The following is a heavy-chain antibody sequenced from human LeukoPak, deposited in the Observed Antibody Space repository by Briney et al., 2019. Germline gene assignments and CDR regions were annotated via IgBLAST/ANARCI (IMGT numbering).Heavy chain of an antibody. J-gene: IGHJ4*02. Sequence: ASVKVSCKASGYTFTSYDINWVRQVTGQGLEWMGWMNPNSGNTGYAQNFQGRVTITRNTSISTAYMELSSLRSEDTAVYYCVRGAGFCSSTSCSLGYWGQGTLVTVSS. CDR1: GYTFTSYD. D-gene: IGHD2-2*01. CDR2: MNPNSGNT. V-gene: IGHV1-8*03. CDR3: VRGAGFCSSTSCSLGY.